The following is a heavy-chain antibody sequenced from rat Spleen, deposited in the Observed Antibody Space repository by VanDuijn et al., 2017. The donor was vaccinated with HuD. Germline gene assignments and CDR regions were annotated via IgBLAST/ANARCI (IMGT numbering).Heavy chain of an antibody. D-gene: IGHD1-9*01. CDR1: GFTFSDFY. J-gene: IGHJ2*01. CDR2: ISYDDRST. CDR3: ARRHYGYTDYFDY. V-gene: IGHV5-29*01. Sequence: EVQLVESDGGLVQPGRSLKLSCAASGFTFSDFYMAWVRQAPTKGLEWVATISYDDRSTYYRDSVKGRFTISRDNTKNTLYLQMDSLRSEDTATYYCARRHYGYTDYFDYWGQGVMVTASS.